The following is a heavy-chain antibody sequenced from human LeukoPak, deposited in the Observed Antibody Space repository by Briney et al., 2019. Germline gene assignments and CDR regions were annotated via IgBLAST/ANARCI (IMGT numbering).Heavy chain of an antibody. CDR3: AREGSRRGWVAAGDY. J-gene: IGHJ4*02. CDR1: GFTFSYYA. CDR2: ISYDGTNK. D-gene: IGHD6-13*01. Sequence: GRSLRLSCAASGFTFSYYAMHWVRQAPGKGLEWVAVISYDGTNKYYADSVKGRFTISRDNSKNTLYLQMNSLRAEDTAVYYCAREGSRRGWVAAGDYWGQGTLVTVSS. V-gene: IGHV3-30-3*01.